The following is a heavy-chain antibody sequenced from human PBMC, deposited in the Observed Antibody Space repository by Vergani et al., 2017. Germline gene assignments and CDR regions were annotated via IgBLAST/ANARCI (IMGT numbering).Heavy chain of an antibody. CDR1: GYTFTGDY. J-gene: IGHJ6*02. CDR2: INPNSGGT. CDR3: ARERRDIVVVVAAIDGMDV. D-gene: IGHD2-15*01. Sequence: QVQLVQSGAEVKKPGASVKVSCKASGYTFTGDYMHWVRQAPGQGLEWMGWINPNSGGTNYAQKFQGRVTMTRDTSISTAYMELSRLRSDDTAVYYCARERRDIVVVVAAIDGMDVCGQGTTIIVSS. V-gene: IGHV1-2*02.